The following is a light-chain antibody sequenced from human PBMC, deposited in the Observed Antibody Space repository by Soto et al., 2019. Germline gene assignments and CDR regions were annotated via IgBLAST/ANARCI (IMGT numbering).Light chain of an antibody. CDR1: SSDVGGYNY. V-gene: IGLV2-8*01. Sequence: QSVLTQPPSASGSPGQSVTISCTGTSSDVGGYNYVSWYQQHPGKAPKLMIYEVSKRPSGVPDRVSGSKSGNTASLTVSGLQAEDEADYYCSSYAGSNNLVFGGGTTLTVL. CDR3: SSYAGSNNLV. J-gene: IGLJ2*01. CDR2: EVS.